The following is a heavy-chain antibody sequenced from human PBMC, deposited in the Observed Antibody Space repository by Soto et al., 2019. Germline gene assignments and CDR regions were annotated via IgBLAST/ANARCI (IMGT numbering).Heavy chain of an antibody. J-gene: IGHJ4*02. CDR2: IYYSGST. D-gene: IGHD3-10*01. CDR3: ATGKFPFTFDV. Sequence: PSETLSLTCTVSGGSISTYYWSWIRQPPGKGLEWIGYIYYSGSTNYNPSLKSRVTISEDASKNQFSLKLSSVTAADTAVYYSATGKFPFTFDVWGQGTRVTV. CDR1: GGSISTYY. V-gene: IGHV4-59*01.